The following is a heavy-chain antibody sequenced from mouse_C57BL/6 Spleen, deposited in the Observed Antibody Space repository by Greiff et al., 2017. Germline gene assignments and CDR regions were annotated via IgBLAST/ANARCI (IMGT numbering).Heavy chain of an antibody. J-gene: IGHJ3*01. V-gene: IGHV1-64*01. CDR1: GYTFTSYW. Sequence: QVQLQQPGAELVKPGASVKLSCKASGYTFTSYWMHWVKQRPGQGLEWIGMIHPNSGNTNYNEKFKSKATLTVDKSSSTAYMQLSSLTSEDSAVYYCARPGGSSSPFAYWGQGTLLTVSA. CDR3: ARPGGSSSPFAY. D-gene: IGHD1-1*01. CDR2: IHPNSGNT.